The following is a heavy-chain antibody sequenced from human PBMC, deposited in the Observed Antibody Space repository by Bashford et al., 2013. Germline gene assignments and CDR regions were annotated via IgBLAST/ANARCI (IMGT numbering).Heavy chain of an antibody. J-gene: IGHJ4*02. CDR1: GFSLSTNGMR. Sequence: PTLVKPTQTLTLTCTFSGFSLSTNGMRVGWIRQPPGKALEWLARIDWDDDQFYSTSLKTRLTISKDTSKSQVVLTMTNMDPVDTATYYCARMYSGSWNAEEFEGYFDYWGQGTLVTVSS. CDR2: IDWDDDQ. D-gene: IGHD6-13*01. V-gene: IGHV2-70*04. CDR3: ARMYSGSWNAEEFEGYFDY.